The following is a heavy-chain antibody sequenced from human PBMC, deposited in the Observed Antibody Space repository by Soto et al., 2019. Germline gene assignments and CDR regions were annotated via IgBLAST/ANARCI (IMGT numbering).Heavy chain of an antibody. CDR3: ARGGCSGGNCPPNWFGP. Sequence: QVQLVQSGTEVKKPGASVKVSCKASGYTFTNYGISWVRQAPGQGLEWMGWISAYNGNTNYAQKFQGRVTMTTDTSSTTGYMELRSLRSDDTAVYYCARGGCSGGNCPPNWFGPWGQGTLVTVSS. D-gene: IGHD2-15*01. J-gene: IGHJ5*02. V-gene: IGHV1-18*01. CDR1: GYTFTNYG. CDR2: ISAYNGNT.